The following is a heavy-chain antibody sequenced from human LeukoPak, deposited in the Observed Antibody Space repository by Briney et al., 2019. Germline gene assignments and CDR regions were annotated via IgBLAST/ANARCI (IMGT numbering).Heavy chain of an antibody. V-gene: IGHV3-7*01. D-gene: IGHD1-26*01. CDR1: GFTFRSYW. CDR3: ARDVGGRLDY. J-gene: IGHJ4*02. Sequence: GGSLRLSCAASGFTFRSYWMAWVRQAPGKGLEWVANIKEDESAKHQADSVKGRSTISRDNAQNSVYLQMSRLSDEDTAVYYCARDVGGRLDYWGQGTLVTVSS. CDR2: IKEDESAK.